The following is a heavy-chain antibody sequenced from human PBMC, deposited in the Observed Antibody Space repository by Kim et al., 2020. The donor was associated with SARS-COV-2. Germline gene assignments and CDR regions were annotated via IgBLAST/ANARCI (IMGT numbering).Heavy chain of an antibody. CDR1: GGSISSSSYY. D-gene: IGHD5-12*01. J-gene: IGHJ3*02. CDR3: ARRVATIFQNAFDI. Sequence: SETLSLTCTVSGGSISSSSYYWGWIRQPPGKGLEWIGSIYYSGSTYYNPSLKSRVTISVDTSKNQFSLKLSSVTAADTAVYYCARRVATIFQNAFDIWGQGTMVTVSS. CDR2: IYYSGST. V-gene: IGHV4-39*01.